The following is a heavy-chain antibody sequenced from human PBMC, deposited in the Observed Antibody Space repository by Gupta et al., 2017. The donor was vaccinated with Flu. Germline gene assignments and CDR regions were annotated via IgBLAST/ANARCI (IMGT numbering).Heavy chain of an antibody. CDR2: IFHTGTT. J-gene: IGHJ4*02. D-gene: IGHD5-18*01. CDR1: GESITSSSFY. V-gene: IGHV4-39*01. CDR3: ASLSDDTAISVLRDY. Sequence: QLRLQESCPGLVKPSETLSLTCTVSGESITSSSFYWGWIRQPPGKGLEWIGSIFHTGTTYYNPSLKSRITVSVDASKNQFSLRLSSVTAADTAIYYCASLSDDTAISVLRDYWGQGSLVTVSS.